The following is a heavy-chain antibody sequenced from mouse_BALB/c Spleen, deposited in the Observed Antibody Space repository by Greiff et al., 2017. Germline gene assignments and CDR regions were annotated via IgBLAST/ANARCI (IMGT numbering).Heavy chain of an antibody. CDR2: IYPGDGDT. CDR3: ARGPTVAY. V-gene: IGHV1-87*01. CDR1: GYTFTSYW. D-gene: IGHD1-1*01. J-gene: IGHJ3*01. Sequence: QVQLQQSGAELARPGASVKLSCKASGYTFTSYWMQWVKQRPGQGLEWIGAIYPGDGDTRYTQKFKGKATLTADKSSSTAYMQLSSLASEDSAVYYCARGPTVAYWGQGTLVTVSA.